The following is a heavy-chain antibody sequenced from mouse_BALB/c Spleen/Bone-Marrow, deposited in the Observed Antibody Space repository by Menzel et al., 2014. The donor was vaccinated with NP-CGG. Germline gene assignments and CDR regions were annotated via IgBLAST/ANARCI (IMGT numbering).Heavy chain of an antibody. J-gene: IGHJ1*01. V-gene: IGHV1-42*01. CDR3: ARLGLLRGYWYFDV. CDR2: IDPYSGGT. D-gene: IGHD1-1*01. Sequence: EVQGVESGPELEKPGASVKISCKASGYSFTGYNMNWVKQSNGKSLEWIGNIDPYSGGTTYNQNFKGKASLTVDKSSSTAYMQLRSLTSEDSAVYYCARLGLLRGYWYFDVWGAGTTVTVSS. CDR1: GYSFTGYN.